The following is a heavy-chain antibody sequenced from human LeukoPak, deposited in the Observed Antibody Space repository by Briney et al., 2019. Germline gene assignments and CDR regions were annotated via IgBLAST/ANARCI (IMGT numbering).Heavy chain of an antibody. CDR3: ATSEYTTTYDY. Sequence: GESLKISCKGSGYSFTSYWIGWARQMPGKGLEWMGIIYPGDSDIRYSPSFQGQVTISADKSINTAYLQWSSLKASDTAMYYCATSEYTTTYDYWGQGTLVTVSS. V-gene: IGHV5-51*01. CDR2: IYPGDSDI. J-gene: IGHJ4*02. CDR1: GYSFTSYW. D-gene: IGHD6-6*01.